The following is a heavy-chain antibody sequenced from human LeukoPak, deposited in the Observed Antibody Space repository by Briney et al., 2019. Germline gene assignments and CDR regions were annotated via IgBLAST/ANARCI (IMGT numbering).Heavy chain of an antibody. CDR3: ARVFPYCSSTSCYIVKDKYYFDY. D-gene: IGHD2-2*02. CDR2: IRQVGSEK. J-gene: IGHJ4*02. V-gene: IGHV3-7*01. Sequence: GGSLRLSCAASGFTFSSYWMSWVRQAPGKGLEWVANIRQVGSEKYYVDSVKGRFTISRDNAKNSLYLQMNSLRAEDTAVYYCARVFPYCSSTSCYIVKDKYYFDYWGQGTLVTVSS. CDR1: GFTFSSYW.